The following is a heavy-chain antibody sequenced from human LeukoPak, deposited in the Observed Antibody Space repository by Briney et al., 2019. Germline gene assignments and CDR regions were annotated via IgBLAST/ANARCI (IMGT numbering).Heavy chain of an antibody. J-gene: IGHJ4*02. V-gene: IGHV3-15*01. CDR3: TTATKSGTYSRGY. CDR2: IKSKTDGGTT. D-gene: IGHD1-26*01. CDR1: GFTFSNDW. Sequence: GGSLRLSCAASGFTFSNDWMNWVRQAPGKGLEWVSRIKSKTDGGTTDYAAPVKGIFTISRDDSKNTLYLQMNSLKTEDTAVYYCTTATKSGTYSRGYWGQGTLVTVSS.